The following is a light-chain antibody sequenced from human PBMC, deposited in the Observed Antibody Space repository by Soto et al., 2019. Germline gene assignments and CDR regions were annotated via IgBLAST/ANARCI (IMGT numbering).Light chain of an antibody. CDR2: KAS. J-gene: IGKJ1*01. V-gene: IGKV1-5*03. CDR3: QQYDTYWT. Sequence: DIPMTQSPSTLSASVGDRVIITCRASQSISSWLAWYQQKPGKAPKLLIYKASTLESGVPSRFSGSGSGTDFTLTISSLQPDDFLTYYCQQYDTYWTFGQGTKVEIK. CDR1: QSISSW.